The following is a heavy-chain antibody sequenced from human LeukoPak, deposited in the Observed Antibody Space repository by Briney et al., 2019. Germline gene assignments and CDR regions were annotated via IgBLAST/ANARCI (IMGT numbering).Heavy chain of an antibody. CDR1: GFTFSSYG. CDR2: IRYDGNNE. Sequence: GGSLRLSCAASGFTFSSYGMHWVRQTPGKGLEWVAFIRYDGNNEYYVNSVKGRFTISRDNSQNTLHLQMNSLRAEDTAVYYCAKPYDTSGYYSVYFDYWGQGTLVTVSS. D-gene: IGHD3-22*01. CDR3: AKPYDTSGYYSVYFDY. V-gene: IGHV3-30*02. J-gene: IGHJ4*02.